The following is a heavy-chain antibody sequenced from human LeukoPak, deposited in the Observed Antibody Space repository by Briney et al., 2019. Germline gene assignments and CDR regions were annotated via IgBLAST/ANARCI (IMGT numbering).Heavy chain of an antibody. CDR1: GGSISSSSYY. D-gene: IGHD6-13*01. Sequence: PSETLSLTCTVSGGSISSSSYYWGWIRQPPGKGLEWIGSIYYSGSTYYNPSLKSRVTISVDTSKNQFSLKLSSVTAADTAVYYCARHLAAAGRSPYYFDYWGQGTLVTVSS. CDR3: ARHLAAAGRSPYYFDY. CDR2: IYYSGST. V-gene: IGHV4-39*01. J-gene: IGHJ4*02.